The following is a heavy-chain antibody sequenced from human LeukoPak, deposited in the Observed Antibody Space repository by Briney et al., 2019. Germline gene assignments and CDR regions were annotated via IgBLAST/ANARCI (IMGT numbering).Heavy chain of an antibody. V-gene: IGHV3-33*06. CDR1: GFTFSSYG. Sequence: PERSLRLSCAASGFTFSSYGMHWVRQAPGKGLEWVAVIWYDGSNKYYADSMKGRFTISRDNSKNTLYLQMNSLRAEDTAVYYCAKGPIAVAGPFDYWGQGTLVTVSS. CDR2: IWYDGSNK. CDR3: AKGPIAVAGPFDY. J-gene: IGHJ4*02. D-gene: IGHD6-19*01.